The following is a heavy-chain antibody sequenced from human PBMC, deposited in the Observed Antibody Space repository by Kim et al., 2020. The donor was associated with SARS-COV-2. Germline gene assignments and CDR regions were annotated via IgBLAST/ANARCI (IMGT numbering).Heavy chain of an antibody. CDR3: ARDQGHDYGDYSDAFDI. Sequence: SVKVSCKASGGTFSSYAISWVRQAPGQGLEWMGRIIPILGIANYAQKFQGRVTITADKSTSTAYMELSSLRSEDTAVYYCARDQGHDYGDYSDAFDIWGQGTMVTVTS. CDR1: GGTFSSYA. D-gene: IGHD4-17*01. J-gene: IGHJ3*02. CDR2: IIPILGIA. V-gene: IGHV1-69*04.